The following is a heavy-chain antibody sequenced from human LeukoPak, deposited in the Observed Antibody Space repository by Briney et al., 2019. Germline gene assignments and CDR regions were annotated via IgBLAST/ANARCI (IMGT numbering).Heavy chain of an antibody. V-gene: IGHV1-2*02. J-gene: IGHJ5*02. CDR2: INPNSGGT. Sequence: SVKVSCEASGYTFTGYYIHWVRQAPGQGLECMGWINPNSGGTNYAQKFQGRVTMTRDTSISTAYMELSRLRSDDTAVYYCARGGSGSYFSWLDPWGQGTLVTVSS. D-gene: IGHD3-10*01. CDR3: ARGGSGSYFSWLDP. CDR1: GYTFTGYY.